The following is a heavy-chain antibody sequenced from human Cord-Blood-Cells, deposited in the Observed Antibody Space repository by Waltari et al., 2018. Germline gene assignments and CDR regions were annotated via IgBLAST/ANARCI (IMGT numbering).Heavy chain of an antibody. CDR2: IYYSGST. CDR1: GGSIGSSY. V-gene: IGHV4-59*08. J-gene: IGHJ3*02. Sequence: QVQLQESGPGLVKPSETLSLTCPFPGGSIGSSYWSWSRPPPGQGLEWIGYIYYSGSTNYNPSLKSRVTISVDTSKNQFSLKLSSVTAADTAVYYCARQVRYCSSTSCNDAFDIWGQGTMVTVSS. D-gene: IGHD2-2*01. CDR3: ARQVRYCSSTSCNDAFDI.